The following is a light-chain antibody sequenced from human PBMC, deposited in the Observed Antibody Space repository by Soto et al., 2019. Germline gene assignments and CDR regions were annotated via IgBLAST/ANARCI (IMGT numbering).Light chain of an antibody. Sequence: DIQMTQSPSSLSASVGDRVTITCQASQDITNYLSWYQQKPGKAPKLLLYDVFNLEAGVPSRFSGVGYGTDFTFIISSLQPEDIATYYCQQHYSLPLTFGGGTKVEIK. CDR1: QDITNY. CDR3: QQHYSLPLT. CDR2: DVF. J-gene: IGKJ4*01. V-gene: IGKV1-33*01.